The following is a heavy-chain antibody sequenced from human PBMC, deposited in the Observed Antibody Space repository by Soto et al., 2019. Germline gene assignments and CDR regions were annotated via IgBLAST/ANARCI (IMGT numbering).Heavy chain of an antibody. D-gene: IGHD4-17*01. CDR2: IYYSGST. V-gene: IGHV4-30-4*01. CDR1: GGSISSGDYY. Sequence: QVQLQESGPGLVKPSQTLSLTCTVSGGSISSGDYYWSWIRQPPGKGLEWIGYIYYSGSTYYNPALKRWVTISVDTSKNQFSLKLSSVTAPDTAVYYCARKDYRDQKPPLPDYWGQGTLVTVSS. CDR3: ARKDYRDQKPPLPDY. J-gene: IGHJ4*02.